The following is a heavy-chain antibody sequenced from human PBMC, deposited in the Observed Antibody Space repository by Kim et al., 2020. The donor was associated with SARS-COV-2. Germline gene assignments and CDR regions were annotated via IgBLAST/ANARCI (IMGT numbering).Heavy chain of an antibody. V-gene: IGHV3-23*01. Sequence: GGSLRLSCAASGFTFSSYAMNWVRQAPGKGLEWVSAISGSGGSTYYADSVKGRFTISRDNSKNTLYLQMNSLRAEDTAIYYCAKSHSIYDSSGYPDYWGQGTLVTVSS. J-gene: IGHJ4*02. CDR1: GFTFSSYA. D-gene: IGHD3-22*01. CDR2: ISGSGGST. CDR3: AKSHSIYDSSGYPDY.